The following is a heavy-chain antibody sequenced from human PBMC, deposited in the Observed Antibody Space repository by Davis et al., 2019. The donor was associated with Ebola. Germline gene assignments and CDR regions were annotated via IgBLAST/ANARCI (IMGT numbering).Heavy chain of an antibody. CDR1: GFTFSSYS. CDR3: AKEAAADDLDY. D-gene: IGHD6-13*01. Sequence: GESLKISCAASGFTFSSYSMNWVRQAPGKGLEWVSSISSSSSYIYHADSVKGRFTISRDNAKNSLYLQMNSLRAEDTAVYYCAKEAAADDLDYWGQGTLVTVSS. J-gene: IGHJ4*02. CDR2: ISSSSSYI. V-gene: IGHV3-21*01.